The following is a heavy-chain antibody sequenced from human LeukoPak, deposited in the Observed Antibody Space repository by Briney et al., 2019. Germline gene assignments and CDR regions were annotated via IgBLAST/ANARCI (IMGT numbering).Heavy chain of an antibody. Sequence: SETLSLTCTVSGGSISSYYWSWIRRPPGKGLEWIGYIYYSGSTNYNPSLKSRVTISVDTSKNQFSLKLSSVTAADTAVYYCARGDYDYVWGSYRYVHWFDPWGQGTLVTVSS. V-gene: IGHV4-59*01. D-gene: IGHD3-16*02. CDR2: IYYSGST. CDR1: GGSISSYY. CDR3: ARGDYDYVWGSYRYVHWFDP. J-gene: IGHJ5*02.